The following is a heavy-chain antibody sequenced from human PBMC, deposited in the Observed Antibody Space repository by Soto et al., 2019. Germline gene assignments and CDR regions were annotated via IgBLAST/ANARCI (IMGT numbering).Heavy chain of an antibody. J-gene: IGHJ4*02. CDR2: MNPNSGNT. V-gene: IGHV1-8*01. D-gene: IGHD3-16*01. Sequence: QVQLVQSGAEVKKPGASVKVSCKASGYTFTSYDINWVRQATGQGLEWMGWMNPNSGNTGYARKFXXRVTRTRNTSITTVYMELSSLRSEDTAVYYCARERSFGADYWGQGTLVTVSS. CDR3: ARERSFGADY. CDR1: GYTFTSYD.